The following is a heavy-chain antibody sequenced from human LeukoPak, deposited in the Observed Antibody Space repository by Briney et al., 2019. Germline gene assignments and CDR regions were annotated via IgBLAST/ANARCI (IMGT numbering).Heavy chain of an antibody. J-gene: IGHJ4*02. Sequence: SETLSLTCTVSGGSISSYYWSWIRQPPGKGLEWIGYIYYSGSTNYNPSLKSRFTISVDTSKNQFSLKLSSVTAADTAVYYCARETVKTDFDYWGQGTLVTVSS. V-gene: IGHV4-59*12. CDR1: GGSISSYY. D-gene: IGHD4-11*01. CDR3: ARETVKTDFDY. CDR2: IYYSGST.